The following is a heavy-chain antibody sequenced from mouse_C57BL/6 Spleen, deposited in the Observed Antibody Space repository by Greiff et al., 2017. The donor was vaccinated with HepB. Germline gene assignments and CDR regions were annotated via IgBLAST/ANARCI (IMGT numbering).Heavy chain of an antibody. D-gene: IGHD2-3*01. V-gene: IGHV1-61*01. J-gene: IGHJ4*01. CDR3: ARRWLLLYAMDY. Sequence: VQLQQPGAELVRPGSSVKLSCKASGYTFTSYWMDWVKQRPGQGLEWIGNIYPSDSETHYNQKFKDKATLTVDKSSSTAYMQLSSLTSEDSAVYYCARRWLLLYAMDYWGQGTSVTVSS. CDR2: IYPSDSET. CDR1: GYTFTSYW.